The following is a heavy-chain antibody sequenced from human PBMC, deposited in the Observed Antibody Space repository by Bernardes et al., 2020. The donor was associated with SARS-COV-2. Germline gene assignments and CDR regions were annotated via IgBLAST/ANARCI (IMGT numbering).Heavy chain of an antibody. Sequence: GGSLRLSCTASGFTFGDYAMTWFRQAPGKGLEWVGFIRKKAYGGTPEYAASVKGRFTISRDDSKNIAYLQMNSLKTEDTGVYYCTRLDGEVGATPPLDYWGQGTLVTVSS. D-gene: IGHD1-26*01. CDR2: IRKKAYGGTP. J-gene: IGHJ4*02. CDR3: TRLDGEVGATPPLDY. V-gene: IGHV3-49*03. CDR1: GFTFGDYA.